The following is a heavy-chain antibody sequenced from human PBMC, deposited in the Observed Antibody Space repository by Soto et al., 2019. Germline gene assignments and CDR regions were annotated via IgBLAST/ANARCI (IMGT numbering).Heavy chain of an antibody. Sequence: ASVKVSCKASGGTFSSYAISWVRQAPGQGLEWMGGIIPIFGTANYAQKFQGRVTITADESTSTAYMELSSLRSEDTAVYYCVLYDSSGYYTAPTDYWGQGTLVTVSS. D-gene: IGHD3-22*01. CDR1: GGTFSSYA. CDR2: IIPIFGTA. V-gene: IGHV1-69*13. J-gene: IGHJ4*02. CDR3: VLYDSSGYYTAPTDY.